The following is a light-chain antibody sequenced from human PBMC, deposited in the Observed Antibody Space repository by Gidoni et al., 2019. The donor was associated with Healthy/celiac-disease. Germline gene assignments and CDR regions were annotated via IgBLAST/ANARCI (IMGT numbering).Light chain of an antibody. CDR3: QSYDSSLSAVV. CDR1: SSNIGAGYD. CDR2: GNS. V-gene: IGLV1-40*01. J-gene: IGLJ2*01. Sequence: QSVLTQPPSVSGAPGQRVTTSCTASSSNIGAGYDVHWYQQLPGTAPKLLIYGNSNRPSGVPDRFSGSKSGTSASLAITGLQAEDEADYYCQSYDSSLSAVVFGGGTKLTVL.